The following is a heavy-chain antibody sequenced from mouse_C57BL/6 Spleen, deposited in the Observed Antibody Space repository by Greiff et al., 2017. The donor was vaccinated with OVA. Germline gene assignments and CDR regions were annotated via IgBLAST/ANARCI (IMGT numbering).Heavy chain of an antibody. D-gene: IGHD1-1*01. Sequence: VQLQQPGAELAKPGASVKLSCKASGYTFTSYWMHWVKQRPGQGLEWIGMIHPNSGSTYYNEKFKSKATLTVDKSSSTAYMQRSSLTSEDSAVYYWDTTVEAMEYWGQGTSVTVSS. V-gene: IGHV1-64*01. J-gene: IGHJ4*01. CDR1: GYTFTSYW. CDR3: DTTVEAMEY. CDR2: IHPNSGST.